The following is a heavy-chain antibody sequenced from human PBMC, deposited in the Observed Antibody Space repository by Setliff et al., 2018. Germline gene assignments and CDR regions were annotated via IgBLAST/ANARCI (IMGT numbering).Heavy chain of an antibody. CDR3: ARGPVMIVATGYFDY. J-gene: IGHJ4*02. D-gene: IGHD3-22*01. CDR1: GGSISSGSYY. CDR2: IYTSGST. Sequence: TLSLTCTASGGSISSGSYYWSWIRQPAGKGLEWIGRIYTSGSTNYNPSLKSRVTISVDTSKNQFSLKLSSVTAADTAVYYCARGPVMIVATGYFDYWGQGTLVTVSS. V-gene: IGHV4-61*02.